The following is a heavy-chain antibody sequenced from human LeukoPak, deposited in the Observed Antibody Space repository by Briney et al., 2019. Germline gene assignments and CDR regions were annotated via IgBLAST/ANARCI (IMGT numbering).Heavy chain of an antibody. V-gene: IGHV4-39*07. Sequence: PSETLSLTCTVSGGSISSYYWGWIRQPPGKGLEWIGSIYYSGSTYYNPSLKSRVTISVDTSKNQFSLKLSSVTAADTAVYYCARAQYNWNYGAYFDYWGQGTLVTVSS. CDR1: GGSISSYY. CDR2: IYYSGST. J-gene: IGHJ4*02. D-gene: IGHD1-7*01. CDR3: ARAQYNWNYGAYFDY.